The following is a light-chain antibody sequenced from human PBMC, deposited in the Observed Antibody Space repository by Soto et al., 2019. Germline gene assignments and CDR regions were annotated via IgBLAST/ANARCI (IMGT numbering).Light chain of an antibody. Sequence: QSALTQPASVSGSPGQSITISCTGTSSDVGGYNYISWYQQHPGKAPKFIIYDVRNRPSGVSNRFSGSRSGNTASLTISGLQAEDEADYYCGSYTSSSTVIFGGGTKVTVL. J-gene: IGLJ2*01. CDR2: DVR. V-gene: IGLV2-14*03. CDR3: GSYTSSSTVI. CDR1: SSDVGGYNY.